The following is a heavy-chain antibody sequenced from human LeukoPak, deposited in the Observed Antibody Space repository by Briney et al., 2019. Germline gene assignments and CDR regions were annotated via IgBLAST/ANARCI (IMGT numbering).Heavy chain of an antibody. J-gene: IGHJ4*02. Sequence: SETLSLTCTVSGGSISSYYWSWIRQPPGKGLEWIGYIYYSGSTNYNPSLKSRVTISVDTSKNQFSLKLSSVTAADTAVYYCARGFVRGSGWTPFDYWGQGTLVTVSS. CDR3: ARGFVRGSGWTPFDY. CDR1: GGSISSYY. V-gene: IGHV4-59*01. D-gene: IGHD6-19*01. CDR2: IYYSGST.